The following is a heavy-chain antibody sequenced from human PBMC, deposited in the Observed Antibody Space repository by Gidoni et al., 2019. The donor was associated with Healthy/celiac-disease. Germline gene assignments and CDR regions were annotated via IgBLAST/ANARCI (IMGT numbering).Heavy chain of an antibody. V-gene: IGHV3-23*01. CDR2: ISGSGGST. CDR1: GLPFCRYA. CDR3: AKLSTLRLGELSSSG. Sequence: GPLFGYWGGFVQPGGSLRLPCATPGLPFCRYAMSWVRPAPGKGLEWVSAISGSGGSTYYADSVKGRFTISRDNSKNTLYLQMNSLRAEDTAVYYCAKLSTLRLGELSSSGWGQGTLVTVSS. D-gene: IGHD3-16*02. J-gene: IGHJ4*02.